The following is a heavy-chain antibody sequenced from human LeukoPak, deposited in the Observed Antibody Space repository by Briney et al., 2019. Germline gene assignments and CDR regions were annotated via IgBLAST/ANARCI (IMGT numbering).Heavy chain of an antibody. CDR2: IIPIFGTA. D-gene: IGHD1-26*01. V-gene: IGHV1-69*13. CDR3: AVCIVGATRQFDY. J-gene: IGHJ4*02. CDR1: GGTFSSYA. Sequence: SVKVSCKASGGTFSSYATSWVRQAPGQGLEWMGGIIPIFGTANYAQKFQGRVTITADESTSTAYMELSSLRSEDTAVYYCAVCIVGATRQFDYWGQGTLVTVSS.